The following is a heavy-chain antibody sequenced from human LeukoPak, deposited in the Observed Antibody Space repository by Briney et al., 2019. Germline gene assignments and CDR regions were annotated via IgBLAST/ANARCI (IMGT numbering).Heavy chain of an antibody. CDR1: GGTFSSYG. D-gene: IGHD3-10*01. V-gene: IGHV1-69*04. CDR2: IIPIFGIA. J-gene: IGHJ4*02. Sequence: SVKVSCTASGGTFSSYGISWVRQAPGQGLEWMGRIIPIFGIANYAQKFQGRVTITADKSTSTAYMELSSLTSGDTAVYYCARDQNSYGSGSYPDYWGQGTLVTVSS. CDR3: ARDQNSYGSGSYPDY.